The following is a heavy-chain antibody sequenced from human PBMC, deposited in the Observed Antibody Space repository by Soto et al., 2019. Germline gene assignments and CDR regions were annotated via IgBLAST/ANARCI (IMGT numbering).Heavy chain of an antibody. CDR1: GFTFSTYA. Sequence: QVQLVESGGGVVQPGRSLRLSCAASGFTFSTYAMHWVRQAPGKGLEWVSHISYDGSMKYDADSVKGRFTISRDKSKSTLFLHMDSLRAEDTAVNYCARDINATSAWYGDYGMDVWGQGTTVTVSS. D-gene: IGHD6-19*01. J-gene: IGHJ6*02. CDR3: ARDINATSAWYGDYGMDV. V-gene: IGHV3-30-3*01. CDR2: ISYDGSMK.